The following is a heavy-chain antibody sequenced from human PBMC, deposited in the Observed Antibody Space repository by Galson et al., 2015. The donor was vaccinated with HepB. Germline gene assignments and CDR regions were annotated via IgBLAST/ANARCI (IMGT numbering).Heavy chain of an antibody. J-gene: IGHJ4*02. D-gene: IGHD1-1*01. CDR3: ARGTTGTLVPSY. Sequence: SLRLSCAASGFTFSSYSMNWVRQAPGKGLEWVSSISSSSSYIYYADSVKGRFTISIDNAKNSRFLQINSLRPEDTAVYYCARGTTGTLVPSYWCQGTLVTVSS. CDR2: ISSSSSYI. CDR1: GFTFSSYS. V-gene: IGHV3-21*01.